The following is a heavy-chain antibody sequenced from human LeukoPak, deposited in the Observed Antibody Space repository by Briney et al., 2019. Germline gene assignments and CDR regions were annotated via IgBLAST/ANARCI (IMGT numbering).Heavy chain of an antibody. V-gene: IGHV3-30-3*01. CDR2: ISYDGSNK. J-gene: IGHJ4*02. CDR3: ARALGSSSWSYYFDY. D-gene: IGHD6-13*01. Sequence: GGSLRLSCAASGFTFSSYAMHWVRQAPGKGLKWVAVISYDGSNKYYADSVKGRFTISRDNSKNTLYLQMNSLRAEDTAVYYCARALGSSSWSYYFDYWGQGTLVTVSS. CDR1: GFTFSSYA.